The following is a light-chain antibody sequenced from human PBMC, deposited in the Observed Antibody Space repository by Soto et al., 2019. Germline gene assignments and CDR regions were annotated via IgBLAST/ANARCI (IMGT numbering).Light chain of an antibody. Sequence: VMTQSAPSLSVSPGERVTLYCGASQSVVSDVAWYQYKPGQAPRLLIYGASTRATGIPDRFSGRGYETEFTLTISSLESEDVAVYFCQQYYTWVRETFGQGTKVDIK. CDR1: QSVVSD. CDR2: GAS. J-gene: IGKJ2*01. CDR3: QQYYTWVRET. V-gene: IGKV3-15*01.